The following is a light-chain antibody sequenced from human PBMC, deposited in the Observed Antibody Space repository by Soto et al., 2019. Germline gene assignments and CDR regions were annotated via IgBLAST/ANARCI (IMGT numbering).Light chain of an antibody. V-gene: IGKV1-5*03. CDR2: KAS. J-gene: IGKJ2*01. Sequence: DIQMTQSPSTLSASVGDTVTITCRASQSISNWLAWYQQKPGKAPKVLIYKASNLESGVPSRFSGSGSGTEFTLTISSLQPDAFATYYCQQYNSLSHSFGQGTKLEIK. CDR3: QQYNSLSHS. CDR1: QSISNW.